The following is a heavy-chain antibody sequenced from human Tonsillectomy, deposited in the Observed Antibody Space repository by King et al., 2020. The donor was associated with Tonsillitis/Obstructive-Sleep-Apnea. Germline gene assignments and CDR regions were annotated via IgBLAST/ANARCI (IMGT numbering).Heavy chain of an antibody. CDR1: GFTFSSYG. CDR3: AREKGYYYGSGRVDSYYMDV. CDR2: IWYDGSNK. V-gene: IGHV3-33*01. J-gene: IGHJ6*03. Sequence: VQLVESGGGVVQPGRSLRLSCAASGFTFSSYGMHWVRQAPGKGLEWVAVIWYDGSNKYYADSVKGRFTISRDNSKNTLYLQMNSLRAEDTAVYYCAREKGYYYGSGRVDSYYMDVWGKGTTVTVSS. D-gene: IGHD3-10*01.